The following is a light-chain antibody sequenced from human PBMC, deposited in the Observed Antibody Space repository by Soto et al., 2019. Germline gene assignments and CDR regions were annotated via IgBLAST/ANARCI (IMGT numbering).Light chain of an antibody. CDR2: GNS. V-gene: IGLV1-40*01. CDR3: QSYDSSLSSWV. Sequence: QSVLTQPPSVSGAPGQGVTISCTGSSSNIGAGYDVHWYQHLPGTAPKLLIYGNSNRPSGVPDRFSGSKSGTSASLAITGLQAEDEADYYCQSYDSSLSSWVFGGGTKVTVL. CDR1: SSNIGAGYD. J-gene: IGLJ3*02.